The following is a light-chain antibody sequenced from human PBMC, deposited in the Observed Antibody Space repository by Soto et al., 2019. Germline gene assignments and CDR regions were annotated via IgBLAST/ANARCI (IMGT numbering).Light chain of an antibody. Sequence: AIQMTQSPSSLSASVGDRVTITCRASQGIRNDLGWYQQKPGKAPKLLIYAASSLQSGVPSRFSGSGSGTDFTLTISSLQPEDFATYYCQHYSTYKWTFGQGTKVDI. CDR2: AAS. CDR3: QHYSTYKWT. V-gene: IGKV1-6*01. J-gene: IGKJ1*01. CDR1: QGIRND.